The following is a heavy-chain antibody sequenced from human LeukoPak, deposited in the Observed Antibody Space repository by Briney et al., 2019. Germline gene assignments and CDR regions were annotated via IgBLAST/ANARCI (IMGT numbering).Heavy chain of an antibody. V-gene: IGHV5-51*01. Sequence: GESLKISCKGSGYSFTSYWIGWVRQMPGKGLEWMGIIYPGDSDTRYSPSLQGQVTISADKSISTAYLQWSSLKASDTAMYYCARRYFRRSFNWFDPWCQGTLVTVSS. CDR2: IYPGDSDT. J-gene: IGHJ5*02. CDR1: GYSFTSYW. CDR3: ARRYFRRSFNWFDP. D-gene: IGHD3-10*02.